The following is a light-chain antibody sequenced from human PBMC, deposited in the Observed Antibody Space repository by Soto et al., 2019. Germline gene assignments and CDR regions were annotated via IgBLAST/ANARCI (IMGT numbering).Light chain of an antibody. V-gene: IGKV3-15*01. CDR1: QSLNTK. CDR3: QQYNIWPYT. CDR2: GAT. Sequence: EIVMTQSPATPSVSPGERATLSCRASQSLNTKLAWYQQKPGQAPRLLISGATARAPGIPARFSGSGSGTEFTLTISSLQSEDFAVYFCQQYNIWPYTFGQGTKVDIK. J-gene: IGKJ2*01.